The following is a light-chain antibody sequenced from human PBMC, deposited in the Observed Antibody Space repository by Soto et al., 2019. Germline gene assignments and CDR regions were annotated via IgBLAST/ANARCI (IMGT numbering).Light chain of an antibody. CDR2: GAS. CDR3: LQDNNYPWT. V-gene: IGKV1-6*01. J-gene: IGKJ1*01. CDR1: QAIRND. Sequence: AIQMTQSPSSLSASVGDRVTLSCRASQAIRNDLGWYQQKPGKAPNLLIYGASSLESGVPSRFSGSGSGTDFTLTISSLQPEDFATYYCLQDNNYPWTFGQGTKVEI.